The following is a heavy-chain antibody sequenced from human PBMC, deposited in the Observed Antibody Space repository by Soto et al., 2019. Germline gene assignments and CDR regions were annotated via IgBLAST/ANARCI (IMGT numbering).Heavy chain of an antibody. CDR1: GGSISSGGYS. J-gene: IGHJ4*02. Sequence: SETLSLTCAVSGGSISSGGYSWSWIRQPPGKGLEWIGYIYHSGSTYYNPSLKSRVTISVDRSKNQFSLKLSSVTAADTAVYYCAGSTVTTLVPFDYWGQGTLVTVSS. CDR2: IYHSGST. V-gene: IGHV4-30-2*01. CDR3: AGSTVTTLVPFDY. D-gene: IGHD4-4*01.